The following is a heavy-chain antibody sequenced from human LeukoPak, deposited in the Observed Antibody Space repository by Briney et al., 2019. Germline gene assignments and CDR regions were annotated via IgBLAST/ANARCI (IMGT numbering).Heavy chain of an antibody. CDR3: ARDGAERGVASRAFDY. V-gene: IGHV4-4*07. J-gene: IGHJ4*02. CDR2: IYTSGST. Sequence: SETLSLTCPVSGGSISSYYWSWIRQPAGKGLEWIGRIYTSGSTNYNPSLKSRVTMSVDTSKNQLSLNLSSVTAADTAVYYCARDGAERGVASRAFDYWGQGTLVTVSS. D-gene: IGHD3-10*01. CDR1: GGSISSYY.